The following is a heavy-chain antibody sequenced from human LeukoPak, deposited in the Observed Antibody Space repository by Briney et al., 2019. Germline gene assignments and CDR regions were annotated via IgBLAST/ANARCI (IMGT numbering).Heavy chain of an antibody. CDR2: IIPIFGTA. J-gene: IGHJ4*02. CDR3: ARGPDSSGYNSEYSFEY. Sequence: SVKVSCKASGGTFSSYGIGWVRQAPGQGLEWMGVIIPIFGTANYAQKFQGRVTITADESTSTAYMELSSLRAEDTAVYYCARGPDSSGYNSEYSFEYWGQGTLVTVSS. CDR1: GGTFSSYG. D-gene: IGHD3-22*01. V-gene: IGHV1-69*13.